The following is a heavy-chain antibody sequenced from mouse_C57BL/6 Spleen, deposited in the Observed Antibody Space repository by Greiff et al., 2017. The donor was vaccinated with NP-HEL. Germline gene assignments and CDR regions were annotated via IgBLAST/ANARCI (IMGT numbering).Heavy chain of an antibody. Sequence: QVQLKESGAELVKPGASVKLSCKASGYTFTSYWMQWVKQRPGQGLEWIGEIDPSDSYTNYNQKFKGKATLTVDTSSSTAYMQLSSLTSEDSAVYYCARRSTWYFDYWGQGTTLTVSS. V-gene: IGHV1-50*01. J-gene: IGHJ2*01. CDR1: GYTFTSYW. CDR2: IDPSDSYT. D-gene: IGHD1-1*01. CDR3: ARRSTWYFDY.